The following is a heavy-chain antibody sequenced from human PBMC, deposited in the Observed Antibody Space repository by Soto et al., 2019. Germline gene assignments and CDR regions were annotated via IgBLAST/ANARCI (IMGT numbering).Heavy chain of an antibody. Sequence: GGSLRLSCAASGFTFSSYAMSWVRQAPGKGLEWVSAISGSGGSTYYADSVKGRFTISRDNSKNTLYLQMNSLRAEDTAVFYCAKSYSGYDFYSSAFDYWGQGTLVTVSS. J-gene: IGHJ4*02. CDR2: ISGSGGST. CDR3: AKSYSGYDFYSSAFDY. D-gene: IGHD5-12*01. V-gene: IGHV3-23*01. CDR1: GFTFSSYA.